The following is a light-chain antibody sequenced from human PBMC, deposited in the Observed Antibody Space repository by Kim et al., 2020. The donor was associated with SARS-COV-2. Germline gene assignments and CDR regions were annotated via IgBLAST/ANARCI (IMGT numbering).Light chain of an antibody. CDR2: DVN. V-gene: IGLV2-11*01. CDR3: CSFAGSYTWV. J-gene: IGLJ3*02. CDR1: SSDVGGSNY. Sequence: GQSVTSSCTGTSSDVGGSNYVSWYQQHPGRAPKLMMYDVNKRPPGVPDRLSGSKSGNTASLTISGLQAEDEADYYCCSFAGSYTWVFGGGTQLTVL.